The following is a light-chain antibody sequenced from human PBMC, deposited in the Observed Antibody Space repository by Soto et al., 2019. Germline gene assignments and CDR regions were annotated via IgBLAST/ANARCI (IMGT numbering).Light chain of an antibody. J-gene: IGKJ1*01. CDR3: QQYNKGPIIT. Sequence: THSPTTLSVSPGAIATLSCTASQSISIGLAWYRQKPGQAPRLLIYGASTRASGTPARFSGSGSGTEFTLTISSLQSEDFARYYCQQYNKGPIITVGQGTKVDI. CDR2: GAS. V-gene: IGKV3D-15*01. CDR1: QSISIG.